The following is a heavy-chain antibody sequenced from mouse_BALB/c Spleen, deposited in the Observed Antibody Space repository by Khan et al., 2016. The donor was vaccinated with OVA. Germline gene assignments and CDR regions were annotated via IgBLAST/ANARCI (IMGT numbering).Heavy chain of an antibody. Sequence: VELVESGPELVKPGASVKMSCKASGYTFTDYLINWVKQRTGQGLEWIGESYPGSGYTNYNEKFKGKATLTSDKSSHTAYIQLSSLTSEDSAVYFCARAGYGGFAYWGQGTLVTVSA. D-gene: IGHD3-2*02. V-gene: IGHV1-77*01. CDR2: SYPGSGYT. CDR1: GYTFTDYL. J-gene: IGHJ3*01. CDR3: ARAGYGGFAY.